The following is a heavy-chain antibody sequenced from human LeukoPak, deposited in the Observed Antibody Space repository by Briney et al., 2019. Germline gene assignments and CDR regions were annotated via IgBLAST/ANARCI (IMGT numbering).Heavy chain of an antibody. Sequence: ASVKVSFKASGYTFTSYGISWVRQAPGQGLEWMGWISAYNGNTNYAQKLQGRVTMTTDTSTSTAYMELRSLRSDDTAVYYCARGTGYYYGSGSYYFDPWGQGTLVTVSS. CDR3: ARGTGYYYGSGSYYFDP. D-gene: IGHD3-10*01. J-gene: IGHJ5*02. CDR1: GYTFTSYG. CDR2: ISAYNGNT. V-gene: IGHV1-18*01.